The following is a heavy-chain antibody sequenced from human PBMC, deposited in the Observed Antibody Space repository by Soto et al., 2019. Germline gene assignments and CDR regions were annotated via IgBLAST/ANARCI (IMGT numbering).Heavy chain of an antibody. V-gene: IGHV3-30*03. CDR3: VSSSSSFDY. D-gene: IGHD6-6*01. Sequence: PGGSLRLSCAASGFTFSSYGMHWVRQAPGKGLEWVAVISYDGSNKYYADSVKGRFTISRDNSKNTLYLQMNSLRAEGTAVYYCVSSSSSFDYWGQGTLVTVSS. J-gene: IGHJ4*02. CDR1: GFTFSSYG. CDR2: ISYDGSNK.